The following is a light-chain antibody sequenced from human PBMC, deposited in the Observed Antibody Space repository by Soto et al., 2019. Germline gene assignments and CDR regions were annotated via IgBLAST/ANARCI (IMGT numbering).Light chain of an antibody. CDR1: SCNSGASYD. Sequence: QSVLTQPPSVSGSPGQRVTISCTVSSCNSGASYDLHWYQQLPGTASKLIIYGNSNRRSGVPDRFSCSKSGTSASLAITGLHAEYEDDYYCQSYASSLSRWVFGGGTKVTVL. CDR3: QSYASSLSRWV. CDR2: GNS. J-gene: IGLJ3*02. V-gene: IGLV1-40*01.